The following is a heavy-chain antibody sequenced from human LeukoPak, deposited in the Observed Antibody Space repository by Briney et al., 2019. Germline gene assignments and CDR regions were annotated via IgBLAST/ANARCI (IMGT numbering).Heavy chain of an antibody. J-gene: IGHJ4*02. CDR1: GGSMSSYY. CDR2: IYYSGST. CDR3: ARINYYDSSGYYYTEY. V-gene: IGHV4-59*01. D-gene: IGHD3-22*01. Sequence: PSETLSLTCTVSGGSMSSYYWSWIRQPPGKGLEWIGYIYYSGSTNYNPSLKSRVTISVDTSKNQFSLKLSSVTAADTAVYYCARINYYDSSGYYYTEYWGQGTLVTVSS.